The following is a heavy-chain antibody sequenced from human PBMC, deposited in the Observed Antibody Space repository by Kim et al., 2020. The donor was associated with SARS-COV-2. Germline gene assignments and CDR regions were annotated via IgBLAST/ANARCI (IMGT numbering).Heavy chain of an antibody. CDR1: GGTFSSYA. D-gene: IGHD1-26*01. CDR3: ARGWSGSYPQYYYGMDV. CDR2: IIPIFGTA. J-gene: IGHJ6*02. V-gene: IGHV1-69*13. Sequence: SVKVSCKASGGTFSSYAISWVRQAPGQGLEWMGGIIPIFGTANYAQKFQGRVTITADESTSTAYMELSSLRSEDTAVYYCARGWSGSYPQYYYGMDVWGQGTTVTVSS.